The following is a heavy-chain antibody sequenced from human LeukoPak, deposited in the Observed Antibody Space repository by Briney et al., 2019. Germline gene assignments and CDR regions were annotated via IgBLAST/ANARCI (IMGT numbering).Heavy chain of an antibody. CDR3: AKDLVFSRNGS. D-gene: IGHD2-8*01. V-gene: IGHV3-23*01. CDR2: IRGSGGST. Sequence: PGGSLRLSCAASGFTFSSYAMSWVRQAPGKGLEWVSAIRGSGGSTYYADSVKGRFTISRENSKNTLYLQMNSLRAEDTAVYYCAKDLVFSRNGSGGQGTLVTVSS. J-gene: IGHJ4*02. CDR1: GFTFSSYA.